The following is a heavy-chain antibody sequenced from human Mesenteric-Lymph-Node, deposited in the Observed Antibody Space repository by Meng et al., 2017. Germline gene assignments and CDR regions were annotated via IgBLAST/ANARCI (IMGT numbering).Heavy chain of an antibody. CDR3: ARVPRSSGWYEEYFQH. J-gene: IGHJ1*01. V-gene: IGHV3-48*04. CDR2: ISSSGSTI. D-gene: IGHD6-19*01. Sequence: GESLKISCAASGFTFSSYSMNWVRQAPGKGLEWVSYISSSGSTIYYADSVKGRFTISRDNAKNSLYLQMNSLRAEDTAVYYCARVPRSSGWYEEYFQHWGQGTLVTVSS. CDR1: GFTFSSYS.